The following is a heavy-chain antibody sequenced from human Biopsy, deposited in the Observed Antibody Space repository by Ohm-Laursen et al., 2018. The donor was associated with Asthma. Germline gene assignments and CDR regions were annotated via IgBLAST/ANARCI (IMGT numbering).Heavy chain of an antibody. Sequence: GSLRLSCAASGFTFRTYSMSWVRQAPGKGLEWVSSISSLSRYKYYSDSLRGRVTISRDNAKSSLHLQMSSLRAEDTAVYFCARDFTIGSGSPFHFWGPGTLVTVSS. CDR3: ARDFTIGSGSPFHF. CDR1: GFTFRTYS. CDR2: ISSLSRYK. J-gene: IGHJ4*01. V-gene: IGHV3-21*01. D-gene: IGHD3-10*01.